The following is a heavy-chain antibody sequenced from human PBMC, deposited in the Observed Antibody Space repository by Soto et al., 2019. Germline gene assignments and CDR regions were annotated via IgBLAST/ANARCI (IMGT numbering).Heavy chain of an antibody. CDR1: GFTFSSYA. Sequence: QVQLVESGGGVVQPGRSMRLSCAASGFTFSSYAMHWVRQAPGKGLEWVAVISYDGSNKYYADSVKGRFTISRDNSKNTLYLQMNSLRAEDTAVYYCARANRGSYKGGFDYWGQGTLVTVSS. V-gene: IGHV3-30-3*01. D-gene: IGHD1-26*01. CDR2: ISYDGSNK. J-gene: IGHJ4*02. CDR3: ARANRGSYKGGFDY.